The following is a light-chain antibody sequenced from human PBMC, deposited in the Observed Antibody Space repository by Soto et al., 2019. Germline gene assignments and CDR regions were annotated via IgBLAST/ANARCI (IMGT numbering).Light chain of an antibody. V-gene: IGKV4-1*01. CDR3: QQYYSTPHT. J-gene: IGKJ2*01. CDR1: QSVLYSSNNKNY. CDR2: WAS. Sequence: DIVMTQSPDSLAVSLGERATINCKSSQSVLYSSNNKNYLAWYQQKPGQTPNLLIYWASTRESGVPDRFSGSGSGTDFTLTISSLQAEDVAVYYCQQYYSTPHTFGQGTRLDIK.